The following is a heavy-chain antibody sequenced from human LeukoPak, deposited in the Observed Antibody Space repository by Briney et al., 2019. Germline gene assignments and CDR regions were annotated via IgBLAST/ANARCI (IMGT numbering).Heavy chain of an antibody. Sequence: GGSLRLSCAASGFTFSSYAMSWVRQAPGKGLEWVSVIYSAGSTYYADSVKGRFTFSRDNSKNTLYLQMNSLGAEDTAVYYCVRDSCRYPSSYYYGMDVWGQGTTVTVSS. CDR1: GFTFSSYA. J-gene: IGHJ6*02. D-gene: IGHD1-26*01. V-gene: IGHV3-66*01. CDR3: VRDSCRYPSSYYYGMDV. CDR2: IYSAGST.